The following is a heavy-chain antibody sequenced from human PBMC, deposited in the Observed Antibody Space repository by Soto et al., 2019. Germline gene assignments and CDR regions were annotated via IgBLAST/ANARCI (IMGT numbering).Heavy chain of an antibody. Sequence: LQESGPGLVKPSETLSLTCTVSGGSISSXXWSXIRQPPGKGLEWIGYIYYSGSTXXXXXXXXXXXXXXXXXXXXXXXKLSSVTAADTAVYYCARHSGVPWGQGTLVTVSS. CDR3: ARHSGVP. CDR2: IYYSGST. V-gene: IGHV4-59*08. J-gene: IGHJ5*02. CDR1: GGSISSXX.